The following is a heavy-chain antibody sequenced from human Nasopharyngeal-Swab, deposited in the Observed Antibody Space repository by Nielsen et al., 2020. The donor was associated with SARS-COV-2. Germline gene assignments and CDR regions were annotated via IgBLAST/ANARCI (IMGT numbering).Heavy chain of an antibody. Sequence: GGSLRLSCAASGFTFSRYSMNWVRQAPGKRLEWVSNISSSSSTIYYADSVLGRFTISRDNAKNSLYLQMNSLKTEDTAVYYCTTLSSYDFWSGYYLGYYYYMDVWGKGTTVTVSS. CDR3: TTLSSYDFWSGYYLGYYYYMDV. D-gene: IGHD3-3*01. V-gene: IGHV3-48*04. CDR1: GFTFSRYS. CDR2: ISSSSSTI. J-gene: IGHJ6*03.